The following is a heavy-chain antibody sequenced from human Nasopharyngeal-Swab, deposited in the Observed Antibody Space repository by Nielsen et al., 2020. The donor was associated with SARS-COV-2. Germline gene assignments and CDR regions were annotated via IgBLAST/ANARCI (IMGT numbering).Heavy chain of an antibody. D-gene: IGHD3-9*01. Sequence: GSLRLSCTVSGGSISSSSYYWGWIRQPPGKELEWIGSIYYSGSTYYNPSLKSRVTISVDTSKNQFSLKLSSVTAADTAVYYCARQDVQYYYILNEVTTQVFDYWGQGTLVTVSS. CDR3: ARQDVQYYYILNEVTTQVFDY. CDR2: IYYSGST. J-gene: IGHJ4*02. V-gene: IGHV4-39*01. CDR1: GGSISSSSYY.